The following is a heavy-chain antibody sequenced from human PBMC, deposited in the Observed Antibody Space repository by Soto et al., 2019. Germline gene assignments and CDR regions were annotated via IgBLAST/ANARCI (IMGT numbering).Heavy chain of an antibody. D-gene: IGHD4-17*01. CDR2: MNPNSGHT. CDR1: GYSFTSFD. CDR3: ARAPDYGDLGRWFDP. J-gene: IGHJ5*02. Sequence: QEQLVQSGAEVKQPGASVKVSCKASGYSFTSFDINWVRQVTGQGLEWMGWMNPNSGHTGYAQKFQGRVTMTRNTSISTAYLELSSLKSEDTAVYYCARAPDYGDLGRWFDPWGQGTLVTVSS. V-gene: IGHV1-8*01.